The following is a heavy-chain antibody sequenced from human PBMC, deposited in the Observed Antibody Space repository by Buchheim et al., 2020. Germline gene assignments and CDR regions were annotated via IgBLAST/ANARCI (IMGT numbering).Heavy chain of an antibody. J-gene: IGHJ6*03. D-gene: IGHD3-3*01. CDR2: IIPIFGTA. CDR3: ATTPTQVNYAFWSGYQYYYYMDV. CDR1: GGTFSSYA. V-gene: IGHV1-69*01. Sequence: QVQLVQSGAEVKKPGSSVKVSCKASGGTFSSYAISWVRQAPGQGLEWMGGIIPIFGTANYAQKFQGRVTITADESTSTAYMGLSSLRSEDTAVYYCATTPTQVNYAFWSGYQYYYYMDVWGKGTT.